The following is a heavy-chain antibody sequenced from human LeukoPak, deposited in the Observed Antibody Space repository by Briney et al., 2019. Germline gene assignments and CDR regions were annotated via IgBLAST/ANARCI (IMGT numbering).Heavy chain of an antibody. Sequence: ASVKVSCKASGYTFTSYYMHWVRQAPGQGLEWMGIINPSGGSTSYAQKFQGRVTMTRDTSTSTVYMELSSLRSEDTAVYYCARGTSARPDSSGYQQPHRDDNWFDPWGQGTLVTVSS. J-gene: IGHJ5*02. D-gene: IGHD3-22*01. CDR3: ARGTSARPDSSGYQQPHRDDNWFDP. CDR1: GYTFTSYY. CDR2: INPSGGST. V-gene: IGHV1-46*01.